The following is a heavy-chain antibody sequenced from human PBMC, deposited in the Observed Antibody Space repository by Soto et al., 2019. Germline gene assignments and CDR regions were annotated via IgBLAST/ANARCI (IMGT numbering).Heavy chain of an antibody. CDR3: AQLPRYTVPPPDAY. CDR1: GFTFGSYG. CDR2: ISYDGTNK. V-gene: IGHV3-30*13. Sequence: QVQLVESGGGVVQPGRSLRLSCVASGFTFGSYGMQWVRQAPGKGLEWVAVISYDGTNKYYTDSVKGRFTISRDNPKNRLFRQRNSLRAEDTAVYYWAQLPRYTVPPPDAYWGQGPLVTAPS. J-gene: IGHJ4*02. D-gene: IGHD4-17*01.